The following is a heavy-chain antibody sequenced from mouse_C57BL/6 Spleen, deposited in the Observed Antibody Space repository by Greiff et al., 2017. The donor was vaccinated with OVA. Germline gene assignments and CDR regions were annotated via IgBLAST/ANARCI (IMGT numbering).Heavy chain of an antibody. V-gene: IGHV1-82*01. CDR2: IYPGAGDT. CDR1: GYAFSSSW. CDR3: ARYDRYAMDY. J-gene: IGHJ4*01. D-gene: IGHD2-3*01. Sequence: QVQLQQSGPELVKPGASVKISCKASGYAFSSSWMNWVKQRPGKGLEWIGRIYPGAGDTNYNGKFKGKATLTADKSSSTAYMQLSSLTSEDSAVYFCARYDRYAMDYWGQGTSVTVSS.